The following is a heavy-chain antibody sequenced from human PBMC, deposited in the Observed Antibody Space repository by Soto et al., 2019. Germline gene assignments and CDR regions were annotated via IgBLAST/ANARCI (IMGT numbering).Heavy chain of an antibody. CDR2: ISYDGSNK. Sequence: GGSLRFSCEASGFTFSSYAMHWVGQVPGKGLEWVPVISYDGSNKYYADSVKGRFTISRDNSKNTLYLQMNSLRAEDTAVYYCARDPLNYYGSGSYFDYWGQGTLVTVSS. CDR1: GFTFSSYA. CDR3: ARDPLNYYGSGSYFDY. J-gene: IGHJ4*02. D-gene: IGHD3-10*01. V-gene: IGHV3-30*04.